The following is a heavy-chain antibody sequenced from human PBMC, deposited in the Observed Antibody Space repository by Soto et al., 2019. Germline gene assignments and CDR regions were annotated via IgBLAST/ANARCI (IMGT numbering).Heavy chain of an antibody. J-gene: IGHJ4*02. D-gene: IGHD6-6*01. CDR1: SGSFSGYY. V-gene: IGHV4-34*01. CDR3: ARAPKVSGSSQTRPDF. CDR2: ISQSGNT. Sequence: LSLTCSIYSGSFSGYYWSWIRQPPGKGLEWIGEISQSGNTNYSPSLKSRVSISIDTSKKQFSLNLASVSAADTAVYYCARAPKVSGSSQTRPDFWGQGTLVTVSS.